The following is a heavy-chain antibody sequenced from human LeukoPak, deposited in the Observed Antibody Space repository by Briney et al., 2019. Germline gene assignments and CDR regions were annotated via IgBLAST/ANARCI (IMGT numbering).Heavy chain of an antibody. D-gene: IGHD2-8*01. CDR2: ISGSGGST. Sequence: PGGSLRLSCAASGFTFSSYAMSWVRQAPGKGLEWVSAISGSGGSTYYADPVKGRFTISRDNSKNTLYLQMNSLRAEDTAVYYCARDSCTNGVCYAFDIWGQGTMVTVSS. CDR3: ARDSCTNGVCYAFDI. CDR1: GFTFSSYA. V-gene: IGHV3-23*01. J-gene: IGHJ3*02.